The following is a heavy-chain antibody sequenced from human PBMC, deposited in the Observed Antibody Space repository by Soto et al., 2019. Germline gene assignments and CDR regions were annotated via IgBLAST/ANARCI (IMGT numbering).Heavy chain of an antibody. CDR1: GGSISSSNW. CDR3: ARRWGEGRVDY. V-gene: IGHV4-4*02. J-gene: IGHJ4*02. Sequence: QVQLQESGPGLVKPSGTLSLTCAVSGGSISSSNWWSWVRQPPGKVLEWIGEIYHSGNTNYNPSLKSRVTMAVDKSRNQFSLKLSSVTAADTDVYYCARRWGEGRVDYWGQGTLVTVSS. D-gene: IGHD3-10*01. CDR2: IYHSGNT.